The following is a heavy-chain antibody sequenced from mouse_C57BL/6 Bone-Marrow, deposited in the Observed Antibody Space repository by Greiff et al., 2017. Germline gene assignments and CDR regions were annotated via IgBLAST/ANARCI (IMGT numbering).Heavy chain of an antibody. CDR1: GYSIPSGYY. J-gene: IGHJ4*01. CDR3: ARGPYYHGRSYDAMDY. V-gene: IGHV3-6*01. Sequence: ESGPSLVKPSQSLSLPSSLTGYSIPSGYYWNWIRQFPGNKLEWVGYIRYDGSNNSNPSLKNRISITRDTSKNQFFLKLNSVTTEDTATYYCARGPYYHGRSYDAMDYWGQGTSVTVSS. CDR2: IRYDGSN. D-gene: IGHD1-1*01.